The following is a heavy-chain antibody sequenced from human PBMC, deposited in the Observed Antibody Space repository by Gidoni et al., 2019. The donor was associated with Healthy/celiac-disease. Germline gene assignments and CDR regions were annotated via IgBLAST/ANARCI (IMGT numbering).Heavy chain of an antibody. CDR1: GGSISSGGYY. V-gene: IGHV4-31*03. CDR3: ARIVVVPAARTDP. J-gene: IGHJ5*02. D-gene: IGHD2-2*01. Sequence: QVQLQESGPGLVKPSQTLSLTCSVSGGSISSGGYYWSWIRQHPGKGLEWIGYIYYSGSTYYNPSLKSRVTISVDTSKNQFSLKLSSVTAADTAVYYCARIVVVPAARTDPWGQGTLVTVSS. CDR2: IYYSGST.